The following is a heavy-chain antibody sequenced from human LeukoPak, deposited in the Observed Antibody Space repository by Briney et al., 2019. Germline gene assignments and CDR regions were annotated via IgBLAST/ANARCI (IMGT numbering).Heavy chain of an antibody. V-gene: IGHV1-69*13. CDR2: IIPIFGTA. D-gene: IGHD1-26*01. CDR1: GGTFSSYA. J-gene: IGHJ5*02. Sequence: GASVKVSCKASGGTFSSYAISWVRQAPGQGLEWMGGIIPIFGTANYAQKFQGRVTITADESTSTAYMELSSLRSEDTAVYYCARGVIVGATPWFDPWGRGTLVTVSS. CDR3: ARGVIVGATPWFDP.